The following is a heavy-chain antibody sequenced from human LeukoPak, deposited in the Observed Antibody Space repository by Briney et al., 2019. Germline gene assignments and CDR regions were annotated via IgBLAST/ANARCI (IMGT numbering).Heavy chain of an antibody. CDR3: ARISTSTDAFDI. CDR1: GGSISSYY. V-gene: IGHV4-4*07. J-gene: IGHJ3*02. Sequence: SETLSLTCSVSGGSISSYYWSWIRQPAGKGLEWIGRIYSSGTITYNPSLQSRVTMSVDTSKNQFSLKLSSVTAADTAVYYCARISTSTDAFDIWGQGTMVTVSS. CDR2: IYSSGTI.